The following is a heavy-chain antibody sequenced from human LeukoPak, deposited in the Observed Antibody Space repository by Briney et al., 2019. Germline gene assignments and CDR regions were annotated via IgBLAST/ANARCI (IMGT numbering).Heavy chain of an antibody. Sequence: SETLSLTCSVCGVSISDYYWIWVRQHPAKGLEWMGYFSYSGSTRYNPSLKSRVTMSVDTSKNQFSLRLNSVATADTAVYYCARMYSGTSYYFDFWGQGTLVSVSS. CDR1: GVSISDYY. V-gene: IGHV4-59*01. D-gene: IGHD1-26*01. CDR2: FSYSGST. J-gene: IGHJ4*02. CDR3: ARMYSGTSYYFDF.